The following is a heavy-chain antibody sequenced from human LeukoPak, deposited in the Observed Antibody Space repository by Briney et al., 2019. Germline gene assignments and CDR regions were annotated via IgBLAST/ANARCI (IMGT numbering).Heavy chain of an antibody. D-gene: IGHD6-19*01. CDR2: IYYSGST. CDR3: ASDSSGWAFDY. CDR1: GGSISSGDYY. Sequence: SQTLSLTCTVSGGSISSGDYYWSWIRQPPGKGLEWIGYIYYSGSTYYNPSLKSRVTISVNTSKNQFSLKLSSVTAADTAVYYCASDSSGWAFDYWGQGTLVTVSS. J-gene: IGHJ4*02. V-gene: IGHV4-30-4*01.